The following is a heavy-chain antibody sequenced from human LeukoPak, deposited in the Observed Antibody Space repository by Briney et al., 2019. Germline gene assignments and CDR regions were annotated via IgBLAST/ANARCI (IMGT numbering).Heavy chain of an antibody. CDR1: GGTFSSYA. J-gene: IGHJ6*04. V-gene: IGHV1-69*13. CDR2: IIPLFGTA. D-gene: IGHD2-2*01. CDR3: ATDSRNIVVVPAAMTPYYYYGMDV. Sequence: SVKVSCKASGGTFSSYAISWVRQAPGQGLEWMGGIIPLFGTANYAQKFQGRVTITADESTSTAYMELSSLRSEDTAVYYCATDSRNIVVVPAAMTPYYYYGMDVWGKGTTVTVSS.